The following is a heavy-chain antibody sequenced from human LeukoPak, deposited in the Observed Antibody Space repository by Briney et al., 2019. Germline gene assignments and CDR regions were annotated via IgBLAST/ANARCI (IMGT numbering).Heavy chain of an antibody. CDR2: IKQDGSEK. CDR1: GFTFTTYW. Sequence: GGSLRLSCAASGFTFTTYWMGWVRQAPGKGLEWVANIKQDGSEKYYVDSVKGRFTISRDNAKNSLYLQMNSLRAEDTAVYYCASAPSLGPDYWGQGTLVTVSS. V-gene: IGHV3-7*01. D-gene: IGHD3-16*01. J-gene: IGHJ4*02. CDR3: ASAPSLGPDY.